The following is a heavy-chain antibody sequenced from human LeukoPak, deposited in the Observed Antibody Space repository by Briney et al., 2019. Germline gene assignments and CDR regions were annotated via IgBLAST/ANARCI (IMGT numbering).Heavy chain of an antibody. J-gene: IGHJ6*03. V-gene: IGHV5-51*01. CDR2: IYPGDSDT. CDR3: ARHYGGNYHYYMDV. Sequence: PGESLKISCKGSEYSFTSYWIGWVRQMPGKGLDWMEIIYPGDSDTRYSPSFQGQVTISADKPISTPYLQWSSLKASDTAMYYCARHYGGNYHYYMDVWGKGTTVTVSS. CDR1: EYSFTSYW. D-gene: IGHD4-23*01.